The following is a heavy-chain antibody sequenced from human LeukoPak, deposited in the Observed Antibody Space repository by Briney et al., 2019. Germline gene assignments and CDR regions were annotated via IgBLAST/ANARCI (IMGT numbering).Heavy chain of an antibody. D-gene: IGHD3-10*01. Sequence: PGGSLRLSCAASGFPLSSYAMSWVRQASGKGLEWVSATSSSDPGTYYADSVRGRFTISRDNSKNTLYLQLNSLRVEDAAVYYCAKEGRRLWAYFDYWGQGTLVTVSS. CDR3: AKEGRRLWAYFDY. V-gene: IGHV3-23*01. CDR1: GFPLSSYA. J-gene: IGHJ4*02. CDR2: TSSSDPGT.